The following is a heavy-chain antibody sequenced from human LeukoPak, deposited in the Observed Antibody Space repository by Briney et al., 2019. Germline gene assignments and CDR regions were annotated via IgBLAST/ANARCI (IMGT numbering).Heavy chain of an antibody. V-gene: IGHV4-34*01. J-gene: IGHJ4*02. CDR1: GGSFSGYY. D-gene: IGHD3-22*01. CDR3: ARRSYEGYYYDSSGYSVHFDY. CDR2: INHSGST. Sequence: SETLSLTCAVYGGSFSGYYWSWIRQPPGKGLEWIGEINHSGSTNYDPSLKSRVTISVDTSKNQFSLKLSSVTAADTVVYYCARRSYEGYYYDSSGYSVHFDYWGQGTLVTVSS.